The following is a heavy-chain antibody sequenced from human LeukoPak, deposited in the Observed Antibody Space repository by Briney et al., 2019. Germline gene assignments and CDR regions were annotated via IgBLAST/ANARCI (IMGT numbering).Heavy chain of an antibody. D-gene: IGHD2-15*01. J-gene: IGHJ4*02. CDR1: GFTFSSDW. CDR2: INGDGSTT. Sequence: GGSLRLSCAASGFTFSSDWMHWVRQAPGKGLVWVSRINGDGSTTAYADSVKGRFTISSDNAKNTLYLQMNSLRVEDTAVYYCARGAAPQGYWGQGTLVTVSS. V-gene: IGHV3-74*03. CDR3: ARGAAPQGY.